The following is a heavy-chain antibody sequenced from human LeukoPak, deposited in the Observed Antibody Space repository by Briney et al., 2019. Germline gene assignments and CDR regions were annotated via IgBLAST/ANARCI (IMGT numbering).Heavy chain of an antibody. Sequence: GASVKVSCKASGYTFTSYGISWVRQAPGQGLEWMGWISAYNGNTNYAQKLQGRVTMTTDTSTSTAYMELRSLRSDDTAVYYCARWVSAHCTNSGCYWFDPWGQGTLVTVSS. CDR2: ISAYNGNT. CDR1: GYTFTSYG. J-gene: IGHJ5*02. CDR3: ARWVSAHCTNSGCYWFDP. V-gene: IGHV1-18*01. D-gene: IGHD2-8*01.